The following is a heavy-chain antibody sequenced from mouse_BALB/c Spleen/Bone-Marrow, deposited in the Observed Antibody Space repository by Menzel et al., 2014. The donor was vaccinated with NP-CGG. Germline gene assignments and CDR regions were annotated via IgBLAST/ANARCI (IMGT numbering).Heavy chain of an antibody. Sequence: EVMLVESGGGLVQPGGPLKLSCAASGFDFSRYWMTWVRQAPGKGLEWIGEINPASSTINYTPSLKDKFIISRDNAKNTLYLQMSKVRSEDTALYYCAKNYYYGYVAYWGQGTLVTVSA. CDR1: GFDFSRYW. V-gene: IGHV4-1*02. CDR3: AKNYYYGYVAY. D-gene: IGHD1-2*01. CDR2: INPASSTI. J-gene: IGHJ3*01.